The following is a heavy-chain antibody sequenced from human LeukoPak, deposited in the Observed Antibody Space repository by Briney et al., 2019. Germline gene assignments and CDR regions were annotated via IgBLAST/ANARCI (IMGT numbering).Heavy chain of an antibody. CDR2: ISSNGGST. J-gene: IGHJ3*02. D-gene: IGHD6-13*01. CDR3: AKDHDISSWRYDAFDI. Sequence: TGGSLRLSCAASGFTFSSYAMHWVRQAPGKGLEYVSAISSNGGSTYYANSVKGRFTISRDNSKNTLYLQMDSLRAEDTAVYYCAKDHDISSWRYDAFDIWGQGTMVTVSS. CDR1: GFTFSSYA. V-gene: IGHV3-64*01.